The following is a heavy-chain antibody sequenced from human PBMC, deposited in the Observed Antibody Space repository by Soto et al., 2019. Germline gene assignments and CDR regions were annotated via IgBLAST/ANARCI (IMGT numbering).Heavy chain of an antibody. D-gene: IGHD3-10*01. CDR2: IYYSGST. CDR3: ARLDYIQRKEIGETPLFDY. V-gene: IGHV4-59*08. J-gene: IGHJ4*02. CDR1: GGSISSYY. Sequence: KPSETLSLTCTVSGGSISSYYWSWIRQPPGKGLEWIGYIYYSGSTNYNPSLKSRVTISVDTSKNQFSLKLSSVTAADTAVYYCARLDYIQRKEIGETPLFDYWGQGTLVTVSS.